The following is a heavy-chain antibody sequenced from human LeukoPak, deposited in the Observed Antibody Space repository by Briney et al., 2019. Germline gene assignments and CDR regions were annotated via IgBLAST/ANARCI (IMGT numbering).Heavy chain of an antibody. CDR3: ARGLTTVFEP. V-gene: IGHV4-59*01. Sequence: KPSETLSLSCTVTGGSISSYYWSWIRQPPGKGLEWIGYIYYSGSTNYNPSLKSRVTISVDTSKNQFSLKLSSVTAADTAVYYCARGLTTVFEPWGQGTLVTVSS. D-gene: IGHD4-17*01. CDR1: GGSISSYY. J-gene: IGHJ5*02. CDR2: IYYSGST.